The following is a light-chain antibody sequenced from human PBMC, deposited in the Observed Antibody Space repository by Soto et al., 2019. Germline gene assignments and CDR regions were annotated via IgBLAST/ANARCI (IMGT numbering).Light chain of an antibody. V-gene: IGKV3D-15*01. J-gene: IGKJ1*01. CDR2: GAS. CDR3: QQYNNWPPT. Sequence: IVLTQSPGTLSLSPGERATLSCRASQTVSRNFFAWYQEKPGQGPRLLIYGASTRATGIPDRFSGSGSGTEFTLTISSLQSEDFAVYYCQQYNNWPPTFGQGTKV. CDR1: QTVSRN.